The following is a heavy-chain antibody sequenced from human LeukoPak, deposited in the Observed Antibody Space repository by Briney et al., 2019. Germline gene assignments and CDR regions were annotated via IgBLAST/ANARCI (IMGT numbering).Heavy chain of an antibody. V-gene: IGHV3-23*01. CDR1: GFTFSIYS. CDR2: ISGSGDRT. J-gene: IGHJ5*02. D-gene: IGHD2/OR15-2a*01. Sequence: GGSLRLSCAASGFTFSIYSMSWVHRAPGKGLEWVSAISGSGDRTYYADSVKGRFAISRDNSKNTLYLQMNRLRAEDTAVYYCAKDPESHWFDPWGQGTLVTVSS. CDR3: AKDPESHWFDP.